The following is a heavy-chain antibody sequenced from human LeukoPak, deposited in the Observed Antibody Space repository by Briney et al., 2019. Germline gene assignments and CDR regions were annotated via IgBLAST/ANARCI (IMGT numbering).Heavy chain of an antibody. V-gene: IGHV3-30-3*01. CDR3: ARDKTAGLDY. Sequence: GRSLRLSCAASGFTFSSYAMHWVRQAPGKGLEWVAVLSDDGSNKYYADSVKGRFTISRDNSKNTLYLQMNSLRAEDTAVYYYARDKTAGLDYWGQGTLVTVSS. CDR1: GFTFSSYA. D-gene: IGHD2-21*02. CDR2: LSDDGSNK. J-gene: IGHJ4*02.